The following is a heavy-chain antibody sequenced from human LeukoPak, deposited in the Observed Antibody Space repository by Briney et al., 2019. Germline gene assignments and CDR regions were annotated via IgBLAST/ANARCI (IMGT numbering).Heavy chain of an antibody. V-gene: IGHV3-23*01. CDR3: AKDLKLGPTTTYYFYGMDV. CDR2: LSGNGGTS. Sequence: PGGSLILSCTASGFTFNMYAMNWVRQAPGKGLEWVSGLSGNGGTSYYGDSVKGRFTISRDNSKNTLYLQMNSLRAEDTAVYYCAKDLKLGPTTTYYFYGMDVWGQGTTVTVSS. CDR1: GFTFNMYA. J-gene: IGHJ6*02. D-gene: IGHD1-26*01.